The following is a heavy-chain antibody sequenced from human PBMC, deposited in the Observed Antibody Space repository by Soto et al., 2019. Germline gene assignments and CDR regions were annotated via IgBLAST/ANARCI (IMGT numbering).Heavy chain of an antibody. D-gene: IGHD6-13*01. CDR2: IYYSGST. CDR1: GGSISSYY. Sequence: SSETLSLTCTVSGGSISSYYWSWIRQPPGKGLEWIGYIYYSGSTNYNPSLKSRVTISVDTSKNQFSLKLSSVTAADTAVYYCARGGSSSWYGNPPPYYYGMDVWGQGTTVTVSS. CDR3: ARGGSSSWYGNPPPYYYGMDV. V-gene: IGHV4-59*01. J-gene: IGHJ6*02.